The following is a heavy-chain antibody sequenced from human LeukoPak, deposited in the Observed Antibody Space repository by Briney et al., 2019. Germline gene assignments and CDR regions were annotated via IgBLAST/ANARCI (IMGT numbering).Heavy chain of an antibody. CDR2: IYHSGST. V-gene: IGHV4-4*02. D-gene: IGHD1-14*01. J-gene: IGHJ3*02. CDR3: ARLATFSGDSFDI. Sequence: SGTLSLTCAVSGGSISSSNWWSWVRQPPGKGLEWIGEIYHSGSTNYNPSLKSRVTISVDKSKNQFSLRLVSVTAADTATYYCARLATFSGDSFDIWGRGTMVIVSS. CDR1: GGSISSSNW.